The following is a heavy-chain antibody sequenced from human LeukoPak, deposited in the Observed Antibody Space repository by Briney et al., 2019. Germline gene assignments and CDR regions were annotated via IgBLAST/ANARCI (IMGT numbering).Heavy chain of an antibody. CDR2: IRYDGSNK. Sequence: GGSLRLSCAASGFTFSSYGMHWVRQAPGKGLEWVAFIRYDGSNKYYADSVKGRFTISRDNSKNTLYLQMNSLRAEDTAVYYCAKIDSSSWYYYYYYYMDVWGKGTTVTISS. D-gene: IGHD6-13*01. CDR1: GFTFSSYG. J-gene: IGHJ6*03. V-gene: IGHV3-30*02. CDR3: AKIDSSSWYYYYYYYMDV.